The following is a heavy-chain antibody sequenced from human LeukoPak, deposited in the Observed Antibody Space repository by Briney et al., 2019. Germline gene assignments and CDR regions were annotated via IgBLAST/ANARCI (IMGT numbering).Heavy chain of an antibody. V-gene: IGHV4-30-2*01. D-gene: IGHD2-21*02. CDR1: GGSISSSGYS. Sequence: PSETLSLTCAVSGGSISSSGYSWSWIRQPPGKGLEWIGYIHHTGSTYYNPSLKSRVTISVDRSKNQLSLKLSSVTAADTAMYFCARTPTYCGGDCYYFDPWGQGTLVTVSS. CDR3: ARTPTYCGGDCYYFDP. J-gene: IGHJ5*02. CDR2: IHHTGST.